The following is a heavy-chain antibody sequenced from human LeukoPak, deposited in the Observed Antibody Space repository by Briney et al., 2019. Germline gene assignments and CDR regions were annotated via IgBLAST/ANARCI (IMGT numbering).Heavy chain of an antibody. CDR2: IHYSGSS. CDR3: ARHQWVPAFDI. D-gene: IGHD1-26*01. Sequence: SETLSLTCSVSGVSISSYYWSWIRQPPGKGLEWIGYIHYSGSSNYNPSLRGRVTISVDTSKNQFSLKLSSVTAADTAVYYCARHQWVPAFDIWGQGTMVTVSS. V-gene: IGHV4-59*08. CDR1: GVSISSYY. J-gene: IGHJ3*02.